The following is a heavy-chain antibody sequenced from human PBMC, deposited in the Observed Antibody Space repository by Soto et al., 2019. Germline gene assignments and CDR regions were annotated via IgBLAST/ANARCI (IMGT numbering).Heavy chain of an antibody. CDR1: VGSINSGGYY. CDR3: GRGRAYSSQNYFDC. J-gene: IGHJ4*02. V-gene: IGHV4-31*03. D-gene: IGHD5-18*01. CDR2: IDYSGTT. Sequence: SETLSLTCTVSVGSINSGGYYWTWIRQHPEKGLEWLGIIDYSGTTYYNPSLRSRLSISLDTSQNQFSLQVTSMTAADTAVYFWGRGRAYSSQNYFDCLGQGLLVTVSS.